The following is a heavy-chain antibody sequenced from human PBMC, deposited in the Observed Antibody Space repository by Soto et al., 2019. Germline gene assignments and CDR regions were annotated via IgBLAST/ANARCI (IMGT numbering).Heavy chain of an antibody. D-gene: IGHD3-9*01. V-gene: IGHV4-34*01. CDR2: INHSGST. Sequence: PSETLSLTCAVYGGSFSGYYWSWIRQPPGKGLEWIGEINHSGSTNYNPSLKSRVTISVDTSKNQFSLKLSSVTAADTAVYYCARQKFDEESQLRYFDWSLLPTLNYFDYWGQGTLVTVSS. CDR1: GGSFSGYY. CDR3: ARQKFDEESQLRYFDWSLLPTLNYFDY. J-gene: IGHJ4*02.